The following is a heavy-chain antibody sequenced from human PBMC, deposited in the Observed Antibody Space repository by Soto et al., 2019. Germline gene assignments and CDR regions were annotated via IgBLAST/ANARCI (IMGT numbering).Heavy chain of an antibody. CDR1: GFILSDCA. D-gene: IGHD7-27*01. V-gene: IGHV3-48*01. J-gene: IGHJ6*03. CDR3: ARELSWGSNWYYYMDV. Sequence: EVQLVESGGGLVQPGGSLRLSCATSGFILSDCAMNWVRQAPGKGLGWVSYISSSSSVIDYADSVKGRFTVSSDNARNSLYLQMNSLRAEDTAVYYCARELSWGSNWYYYMDVWGKGTTVTVSS. CDR2: ISSSSSVI.